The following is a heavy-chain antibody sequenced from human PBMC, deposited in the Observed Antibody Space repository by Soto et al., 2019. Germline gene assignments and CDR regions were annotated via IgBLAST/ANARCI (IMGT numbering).Heavy chain of an antibody. V-gene: IGHV4-31*03. CDR2: IYYSGST. CDR3: ARAPLYYDILTGYYTRGYFDY. D-gene: IGHD3-9*01. J-gene: IGHJ4*02. Sequence: PSETLSLTCTVSGGSISSGGYYWSWIRQHPGKGLEWIGYIYYSGSTYYNPSLKSRVTISVDTSKNQFSLKLSSVTAADTAVYYCARAPLYYDILTGYYTRGYFDYSGQGTLVTVS. CDR1: GGSISSGGYY.